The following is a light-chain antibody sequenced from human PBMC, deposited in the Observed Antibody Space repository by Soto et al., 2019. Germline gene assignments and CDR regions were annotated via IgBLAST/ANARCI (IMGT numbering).Light chain of an antibody. CDR3: LAYDSRLSGYV. J-gene: IGLJ1*01. Sequence: QLVLTQPPSVSGAPGQRVTISCTGSSSNLGADYDAHWYQQFPGTAPKLLMYANTNRPSGVPDRFSASKSGTSASLAITGLQPEDEADYYCLAYDSRLSGYVFGTGTKLTVL. CDR1: SSNLGADYD. CDR2: ANT. V-gene: IGLV1-40*01.